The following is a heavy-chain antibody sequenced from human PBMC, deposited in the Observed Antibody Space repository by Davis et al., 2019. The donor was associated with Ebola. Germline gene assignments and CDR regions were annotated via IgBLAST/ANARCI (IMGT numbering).Heavy chain of an antibody. CDR3: AREGGDYYYYYGMDV. CDR1: GGSISSYY. J-gene: IGHJ6*04. D-gene: IGHD4-17*01. CDR2: IGNSGSPI. V-gene: IGHV3-11*04. Sequence: LSLTCTVSGGSISSYYWSWIRQAPGKGLEWVSDIGNSGSPIFYVDSVKGRFTISRDNAKNSLYLQMNSLRAEDTAVYYCAREGGDYYYYYGMDVWGKGTTVTVSS.